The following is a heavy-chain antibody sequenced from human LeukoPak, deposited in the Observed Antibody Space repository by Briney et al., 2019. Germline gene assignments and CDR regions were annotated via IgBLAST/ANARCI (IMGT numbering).Heavy chain of an antibody. Sequence: GGSLRLSCAASGFTFSSYEMKGARQAPGRGLAWVSYISSSGSTIYYADSVKGRFAISRDNAKNSLYLQMNSLRAEDTAVYYCARRTTVTDFDYWGQGTLVTVSS. D-gene: IGHD4-17*01. CDR2: ISSSGSTI. V-gene: IGHV3-48*03. J-gene: IGHJ4*02. CDR3: ARRTTVTDFDY. CDR1: GFTFSSYE.